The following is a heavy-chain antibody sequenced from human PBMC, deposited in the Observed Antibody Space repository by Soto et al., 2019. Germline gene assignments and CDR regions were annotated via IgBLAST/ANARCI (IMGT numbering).Heavy chain of an antibody. CDR3: ARQGFGPLHGLVDV. V-gene: IGHV4-59*08. Sequence: QVQLQESGPGLVKPSETLSLSCTVSGGSFTSYYWGWIRQPPGKEMEWIGYVHHSWGSAYNPSLQXXVXXSLDTSKSQFSLKLPSVTATDTALYYCARQGFGPLHGLVDVWGQGTTVIVSS. CDR2: VHHSWGS. CDR1: GGSFTSYY. D-gene: IGHD3-10*01. J-gene: IGHJ6*02.